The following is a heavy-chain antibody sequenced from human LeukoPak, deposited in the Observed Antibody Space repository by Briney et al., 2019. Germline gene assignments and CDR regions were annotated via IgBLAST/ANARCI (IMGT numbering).Heavy chain of an antibody. CDR2: INDNGGRT. V-gene: IGHV3-64D*09. CDR1: GFTFSRYA. Sequence: GGSLRLSCSASGFTFSRYAMHWVRQAPGKGLEYVSGINDNGGRTHYGDSVKGRFSISRDNSKNTLHLQMSTLRAEDTALYYCVKDVGGSYAFDYWGQGILVTVA. D-gene: IGHD1-26*01. J-gene: IGHJ4*02. CDR3: VKDVGGSYAFDY.